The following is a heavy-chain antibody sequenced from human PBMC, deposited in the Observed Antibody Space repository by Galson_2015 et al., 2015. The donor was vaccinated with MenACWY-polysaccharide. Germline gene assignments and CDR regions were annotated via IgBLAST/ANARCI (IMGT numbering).Heavy chain of an antibody. J-gene: IGHJ2*01. CDR2: IKQDGSEK. CDR1: GFTFSSFW. V-gene: IGHV3-7*01. D-gene: IGHD3-22*01. CDR3: ARDPLDSSGYTRGSVFDL. Sequence: SLRLSCAASGFTFSSFWMSWVRQAPGKGLAWVAIIKQDGSEKYYVDSVKGRFSISRDNDKNSLYLQMNSLRSEDTAVYYCARDPLDSSGYTRGSVFDLWGRGTLVTVSS.